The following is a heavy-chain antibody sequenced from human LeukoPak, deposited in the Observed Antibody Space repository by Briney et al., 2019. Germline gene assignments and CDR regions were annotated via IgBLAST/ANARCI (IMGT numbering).Heavy chain of an antibody. V-gene: IGHV5-51*01. CDR3: ARQARSGSYYNGNYYYYMDV. CDR2: IYPGDSDT. D-gene: IGHD3-10*01. J-gene: IGHJ6*03. Sequence: KVGESLKISCKGSGYSFTSYWIGWVRQMPGKGLEWMGIIYPGDSDTRYSPSFQGQVTISADKSISTAYLQWSSLKASDTAMYYCARQARSGSYYNGNYYYYMDVWGKGTTVTISS. CDR1: GYSFTSYW.